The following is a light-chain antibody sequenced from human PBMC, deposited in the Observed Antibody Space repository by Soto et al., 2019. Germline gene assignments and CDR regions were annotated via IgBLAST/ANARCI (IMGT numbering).Light chain of an antibody. CDR2: GAS. CDR3: QQYNNWPLT. Sequence: ERVMTQSPATLSVSPGERATLSCRASQSVYSNLAWYQQRPGQAPRLLIYGASTRATGIPDRFSGTGSGTEFTLTIDILQSEDFAVYHCQQYNNWPLTFGGGTKVDIK. CDR1: QSVYSN. V-gene: IGKV3-15*01. J-gene: IGKJ4*01.